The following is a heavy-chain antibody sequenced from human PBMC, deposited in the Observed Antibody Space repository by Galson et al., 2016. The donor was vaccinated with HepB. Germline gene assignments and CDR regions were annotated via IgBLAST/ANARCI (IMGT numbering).Heavy chain of an antibody. D-gene: IGHD6-13*01. CDR1: GGTFSGYV. CDR2: IIPIFGSP. J-gene: IGHJ4*01. CDR3: AGMIRRAAVGLEH. Sequence: SVKVSCKVSGGTFSGYVINWVRQAPGQGLEWMGGIIPIFGSPNYAQRFQGRLTITADESTTTVYMELSSLKSQDTAVYYCAGMIRRAAVGLEHWGHGTLVTVSS. V-gene: IGHV1-69*13.